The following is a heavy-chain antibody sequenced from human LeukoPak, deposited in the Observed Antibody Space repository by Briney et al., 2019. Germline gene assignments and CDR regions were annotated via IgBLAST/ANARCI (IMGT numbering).Heavy chain of an antibody. D-gene: IGHD3-10*01. CDR1: VFTFNRYW. J-gene: IGHJ4*02. CDR3: TRDALVGSGRTHSDF. Sequence: PGGSLRLSCAASVFTFNRYWMSWVRQAPGKGLEWVANIKHDGSEAHYVDSVKGRFTISRDNAKNSLSLQMNSLNVDDTGVYFCTRDALVGSGRTHSDFLVQGTLVSVSS. CDR2: IKHDGSEA. V-gene: IGHV3-7*04.